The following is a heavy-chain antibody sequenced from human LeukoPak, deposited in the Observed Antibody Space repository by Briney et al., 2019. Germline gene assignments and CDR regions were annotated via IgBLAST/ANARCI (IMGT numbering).Heavy chain of an antibody. Sequence: SETLSLTCAVYGGSFSGYYWSWIRQYPGKGLECIGYIYYSGRTYYNPSLKSRVTISIDTSRSQFSLRLSSVTAADTAVYYCARDRSGSSSLNAFDIWGQGTMVTVSS. V-gene: IGHV4-34*09. CDR3: ARDRSGSSSLNAFDI. J-gene: IGHJ3*02. CDR1: GGSFSGYY. D-gene: IGHD3-10*01. CDR2: IYYSGRT.